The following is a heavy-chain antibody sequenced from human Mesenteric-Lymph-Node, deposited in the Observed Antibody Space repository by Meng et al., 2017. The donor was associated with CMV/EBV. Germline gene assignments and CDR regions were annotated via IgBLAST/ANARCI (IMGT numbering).Heavy chain of an antibody. V-gene: IGHV1-69*06. J-gene: IGHJ4*02. CDR1: GVTFSGYA. Sequence: GVTFSGYAISCVRRSPVQWLEWMGGFIPLFDAPNYALSFQGRISITLDKTTNKGYMELPRLTSEDTAVYYCARVASYPGYDGYFDYWGQGTLVTVSS. CDR3: ARVASYPGYDGYFDY. D-gene: IGHD5-12*01. CDR2: FIPLFDAP.